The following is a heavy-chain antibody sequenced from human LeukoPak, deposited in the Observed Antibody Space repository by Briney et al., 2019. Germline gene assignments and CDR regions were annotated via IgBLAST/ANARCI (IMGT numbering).Heavy chain of an antibody. CDR3: ARVGPFSSGWARFDH. Sequence: PGGSLRLSCAASGFPFSAYSMNWVRQAPEKGLEWISYIGISSGDTKYADSVKGRFTISGDNAKNSLYLQMNSLRVEDTAVYYCARVGPFSSGWARFDHWGQGTLVTVSS. CDR2: IGISSGDT. J-gene: IGHJ4*02. V-gene: IGHV3-11*06. D-gene: IGHD6-19*01. CDR1: GFPFSAYS.